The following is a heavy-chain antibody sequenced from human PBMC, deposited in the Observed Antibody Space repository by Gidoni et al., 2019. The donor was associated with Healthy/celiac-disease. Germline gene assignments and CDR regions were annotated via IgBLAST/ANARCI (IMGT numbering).Heavy chain of an antibody. CDR3: ARDSVTTDYNWFDP. Sequence: QVQLQESGPGLVKPSGTLSLTCAVSGCSISSSNWWSWVRQHPGKGLVWIGETYHSGSTNYNPSLKSRVTISVDKSKNKFSLKLSSVTAADTAVYYCARDSVTTDYNWFDPWGQGTLVTVSS. CDR1: GCSISSSNW. V-gene: IGHV4-4*02. J-gene: IGHJ5*02. CDR2: TYHSGST. D-gene: IGHD4-4*01.